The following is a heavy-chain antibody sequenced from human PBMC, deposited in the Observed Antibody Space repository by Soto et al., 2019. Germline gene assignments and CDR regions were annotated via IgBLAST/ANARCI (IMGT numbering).Heavy chain of an antibody. CDR1: GFTFSSYW. CDR2: IKQDGSEK. Sequence: EVQLVESGGGLVQPGGSLRLSCAASGFTFSSYWMSWVRQAPGKGLEWVANIKQDGSEKYYVDSVKGRFTISRDNAKNSLYLQMNSLRAEDTAVYYCARDRETIAVAGKGYPYWYFDLWGRGTLVTVSS. D-gene: IGHD6-19*01. CDR3: ARDRETIAVAGKGYPYWYFDL. J-gene: IGHJ2*01. V-gene: IGHV3-7*01.